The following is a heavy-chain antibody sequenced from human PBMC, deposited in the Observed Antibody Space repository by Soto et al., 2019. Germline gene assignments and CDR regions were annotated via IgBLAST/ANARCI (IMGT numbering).Heavy chain of an antibody. D-gene: IGHD3-22*01. CDR2: IIPILGIA. CDR1: GGTFSSYT. J-gene: IGHJ5*02. V-gene: IGHV1-69*02. CDR3: ARITYYYDSSGSFWFDP. Sequence: SVKVSCKASGGTFSSYTISWVQQAPGQGLEWMGRIIPILGIANYAQKFQGRVTITADKSTSTAYMELSSLRSEDTAVYYCARITYYYDSSGSFWFDPWGQGTLVTVSS.